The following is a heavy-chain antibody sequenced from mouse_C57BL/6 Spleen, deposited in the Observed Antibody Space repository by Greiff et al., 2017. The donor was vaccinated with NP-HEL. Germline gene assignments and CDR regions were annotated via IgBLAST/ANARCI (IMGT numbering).Heavy chain of an antibody. V-gene: IGHV1-42*01. Sequence: EVQLQQSGPELVKPGASVKISCKASGYSFTGYYMNWVKQSPEKSLEWIGEINPSTGGTTYNQKFKAKATLTVDKSSSTAYMQLKSLTSEDSAVYYCAREPTIVTTWGYWYFDVWGTGTTVTVSS. CDR1: GYSFTGYY. J-gene: IGHJ1*03. CDR3: AREPTIVTTWGYWYFDV. D-gene: IGHD2-5*01. CDR2: INPSTGGT.